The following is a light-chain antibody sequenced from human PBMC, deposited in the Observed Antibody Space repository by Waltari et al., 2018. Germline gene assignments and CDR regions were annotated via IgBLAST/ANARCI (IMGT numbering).Light chain of an antibody. Sequence: EIVMTQSLATLSVSPGERATLSCRASQSVRNNLVWYQQKPGQAPRLLIYGASTRVTGIPARFSGSWSGTEFTLTISSLQSEDFAVYYCQQYNNWPPWTFGQGTKVEIK. CDR2: GAS. J-gene: IGKJ1*01. CDR3: QQYNNWPPWT. CDR1: QSVRNN. V-gene: IGKV3-15*01.